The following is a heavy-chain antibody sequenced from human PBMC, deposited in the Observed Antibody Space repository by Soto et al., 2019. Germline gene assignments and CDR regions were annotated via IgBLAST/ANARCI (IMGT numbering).Heavy chain of an antibody. CDR2: IYYSWST. CDR1: GGSISSGGYY. CDR3: ARDPSDYGMDV. J-gene: IGHJ6*02. Sequence: PSATLSLTGTVSGGSISSGGYYWSWIRQHPGKGLEWIWYIYYSWSTYYNPSLKSRVTISVDTSKNQFSLKLSSVTAADTAVYYCARDPSDYGMDVWGQGTTVTVSS. V-gene: IGHV4-31*03.